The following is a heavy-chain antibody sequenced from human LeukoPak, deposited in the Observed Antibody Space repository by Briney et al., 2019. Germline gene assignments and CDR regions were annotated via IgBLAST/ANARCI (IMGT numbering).Heavy chain of an antibody. CDR2: ISAYNGNT. Sequence: ASVKVSCKASGYTFTSYGISWVRQAPGQGREWMGWISAYNGNTNYAQKLQGRVTMTTDTSTRTAYMELRSLRSDDRAVYYGARDAYGDSSSIDDWGQGTLVTASS. D-gene: IGHD4-17*01. J-gene: IGHJ4*02. CDR3: ARDAYGDSSSIDD. CDR1: GYTFTSYG. V-gene: IGHV1-18*01.